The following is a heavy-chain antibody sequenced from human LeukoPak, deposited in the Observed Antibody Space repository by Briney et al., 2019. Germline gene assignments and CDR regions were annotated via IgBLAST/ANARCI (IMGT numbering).Heavy chain of an antibody. CDR2: INHSGST. J-gene: IGHJ4*02. D-gene: IGHD3-10*01. CDR1: GFTFSDYY. CDR3: ARGLRTMVRGVIITANFDY. V-gene: IGHV4-34*01. Sequence: LRLSCAASGFTFSDYYMSWIRQPPGKGLEWIGEINHSGSTNYNPSLKSRVAISVDTSKNQFSLKLSSVTAADTAVYYCARGLRTMVRGVIITANFDYWGQGTLVTVSS.